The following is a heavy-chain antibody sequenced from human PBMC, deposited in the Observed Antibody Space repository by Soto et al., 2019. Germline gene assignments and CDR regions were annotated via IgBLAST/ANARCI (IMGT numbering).Heavy chain of an antibody. V-gene: IGHV4-39*01. CDR3: ARQSTIAAGGSYDFWSGYYTRYYYGMDV. CDR2: IYYSGST. CDR1: GGSISSSSYY. J-gene: IGHJ6*02. Sequence: SETLSLTCTVSGGSISSSSYYWGWIRQPPGKRLEWIGSIYYSGSTYYNPYLKSRVTISVDTSKNQFSPKLSSVTAADTAVYYCARQSTIAAGGSYDFWSGYYTRYYYGMDVWGQGNTVT. D-gene: IGHD3-3*01.